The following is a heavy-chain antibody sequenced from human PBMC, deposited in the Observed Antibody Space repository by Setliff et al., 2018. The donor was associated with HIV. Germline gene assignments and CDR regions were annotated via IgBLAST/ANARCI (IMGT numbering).Heavy chain of an antibody. V-gene: IGHV4-59*01. CDR2: ISYSGST. CDR1: DGSISNYY. D-gene: IGHD3-22*01. J-gene: IGHJ6*03. Sequence: NPSETLSLTCTVSDGSISNYYWSWIRQPPGKGLEWIGYISYSGSTNYNPSLKSRVTISVDTSKNQFSLKLSSVTAADTAVYYCARTRYYYDSSSYYFQYYYYMDVWGKGTTVTVSS. CDR3: ARTRYYYDSSSYYFQYYYYMDV.